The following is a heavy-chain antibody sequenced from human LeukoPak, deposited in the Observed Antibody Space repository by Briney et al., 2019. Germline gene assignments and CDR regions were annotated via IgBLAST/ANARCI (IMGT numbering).Heavy chain of an antibody. V-gene: IGHV3-30*18. CDR3: AKSRWDIVVVPAASYFDH. CDR2: ISYDGSNK. CDR1: GFTFSSYG. J-gene: IGHJ4*02. Sequence: PGGSLRLSCAASGFTFSSYGMHWVRQAPGKGLEWVAVISYDGSNKYYADSVKGRFTISRDNSKNTLYLQMNSLRAEDTAVYYCAKSRWDIVVVPAASYFDHWGQGTLVTVSS. D-gene: IGHD2-2*01.